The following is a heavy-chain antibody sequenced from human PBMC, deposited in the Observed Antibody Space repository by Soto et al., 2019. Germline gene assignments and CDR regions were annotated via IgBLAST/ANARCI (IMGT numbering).Heavy chain of an antibody. CDR2: ISSSSSTI. Sequence: PGGSLRLSCAASGFTSSSYSMNWVRQAPGKGLEWVSYISSSSSTIYYADSVKGRFTISRDNAKNSLYLQMNSLRDEDTAVYYCATRYCSSTSCPIAYYYYGMDVWGQGTTVTVSS. D-gene: IGHD2-2*01. CDR1: GFTSSSYS. V-gene: IGHV3-48*02. CDR3: ATRYCSSTSCPIAYYYYGMDV. J-gene: IGHJ6*02.